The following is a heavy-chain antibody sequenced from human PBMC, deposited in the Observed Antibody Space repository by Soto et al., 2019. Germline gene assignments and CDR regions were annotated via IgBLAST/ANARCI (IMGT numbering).Heavy chain of an antibody. CDR1: GFTFSSYW. V-gene: IGHV3-74*01. CDR3: IKESNPGGLDY. Sequence: GGSLRLSCAASGFTFSSYWMHWVRQAPGKGLVWVSRIYSNRSSTSYADSVKGRFTTSRDNAKNSLYLQMNSLRVEDTAVYLCIKESNPGGLDYWGPGTLVTVSS. CDR2: IYSNRSST. J-gene: IGHJ4*02.